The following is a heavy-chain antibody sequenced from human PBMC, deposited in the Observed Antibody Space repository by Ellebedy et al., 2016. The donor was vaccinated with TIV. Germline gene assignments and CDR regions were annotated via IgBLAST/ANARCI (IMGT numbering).Heavy chain of an antibody. J-gene: IGHJ5*02. V-gene: IGHV3-7*03. Sequence: GESLKISCAASGFTFSNYWMSWVRQAPGKGLEWVANIKQDGSEKYYVDSVKGRFTISRDNAKNSLYLQMNSLRAEDTAVYYCAKDKKDIVVVVAATRGWFDPWGQGTLVTVSS. D-gene: IGHD2-15*01. CDR2: IKQDGSEK. CDR3: AKDKKDIVVVVAATRGWFDP. CDR1: GFTFSNYW.